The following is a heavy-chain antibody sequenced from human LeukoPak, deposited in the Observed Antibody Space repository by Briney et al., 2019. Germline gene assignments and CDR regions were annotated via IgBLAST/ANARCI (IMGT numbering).Heavy chain of an antibody. V-gene: IGHV3-72*01. CDR1: GFTFSDHY. CDR3: ARVVIRSGSYYHDY. Sequence: GGSLRLSCAASGFTFSDHYMDWVRQAPGKGLEWVGRTRNKANSYTTEYAASVKGRFTISRDDSKNSLYLQMNSLKTEDTAVYYCARVVIRSGSYYHDYWGQGTLVTVSS. D-gene: IGHD3-10*01. J-gene: IGHJ4*02. CDR2: TRNKANSYTT.